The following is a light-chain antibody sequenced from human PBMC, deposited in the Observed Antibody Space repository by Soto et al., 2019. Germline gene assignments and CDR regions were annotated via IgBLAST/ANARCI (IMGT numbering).Light chain of an antibody. CDR1: QSVRTY. CDR3: QQRSNWPSIT. CDR2: DAS. J-gene: IGKJ5*01. V-gene: IGKV3-11*01. Sequence: EIALTQSPCTLSLSPGERATLSCRASQSVRTYLAWYQVKPGQAPRLLIYDASSRASGVPARFSGSGSGTDFTLTISSLEPEDFAVYYCQQRSNWPSITFGQGTRLEI.